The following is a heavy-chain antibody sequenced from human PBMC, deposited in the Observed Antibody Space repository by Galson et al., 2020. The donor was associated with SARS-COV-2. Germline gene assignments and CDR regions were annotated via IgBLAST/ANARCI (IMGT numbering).Heavy chain of an antibody. CDR2: IYYSGST. Sequence: ETSETLSLTCTVSGGSICSGDYYWSWIRQPPGKGLEWIGYIYYSGSTYYNPSLQSRVTISVDTSKNQFSLKLSSVTAADTAVYYCARDRAPRYYDFWSGYDPACDIWGQGTMVTVSS. CDR3: ARDRAPRYYDFWSGYDPACDI. D-gene: IGHD3-3*01. CDR1: GGSICSGDYY. V-gene: IGHV4-30-4*01. J-gene: IGHJ3*02.